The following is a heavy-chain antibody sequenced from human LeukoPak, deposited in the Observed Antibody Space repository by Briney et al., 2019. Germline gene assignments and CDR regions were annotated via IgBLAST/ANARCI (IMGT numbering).Heavy chain of an antibody. CDR3: ARDRGYSGYDAGFDY. CDR2: IYYSGST. J-gene: IGHJ4*02. V-gene: IGHV4-39*07. Sequence: SETLSLTCTVSGGSISSNYYWAWIRQPPGKGLEWIGSIYYSGSTYYNPSLKSRVTISVDTSKNQFSLKLSSVTAADTAVYYCARDRGYSGYDAGFDYWGQGTLVTVSS. CDR1: GGSISSNYY. D-gene: IGHD5-12*01.